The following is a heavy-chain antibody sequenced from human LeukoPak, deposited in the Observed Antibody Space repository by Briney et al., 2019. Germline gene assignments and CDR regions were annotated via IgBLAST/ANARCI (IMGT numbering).Heavy chain of an antibody. Sequence: GGSLRLSCAASGFTFSSYSMNWVRQAPGKGLEWVSSISSSSSYIYYADSVEGRFTISRDNAKNSLYLQMNSLRAEDTAVYYCARVHCSSTSCYEFFDYWGQGTLVTVSS. CDR3: ARVHCSSTSCYEFFDY. V-gene: IGHV3-21*01. CDR2: ISSSSSYI. J-gene: IGHJ4*02. CDR1: GFTFSSYS. D-gene: IGHD2-2*01.